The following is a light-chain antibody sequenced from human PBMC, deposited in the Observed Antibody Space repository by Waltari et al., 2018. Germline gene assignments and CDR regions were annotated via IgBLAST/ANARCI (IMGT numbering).Light chain of an antibody. CDR3: QQYRYSPWT. CDR2: GAS. Sequence: EVVLTQSPGTLSLSPGDRAPLPCRASESVDSKLAWYQQNPGQAPRLLIYGASRRATGMPDRFSGSGSGTDFTLTISRLEPEDFAVYYCQQYRYSPWTFGQGTTVEI. J-gene: IGKJ1*01. V-gene: IGKV3-20*01. CDR1: ESVDSK.